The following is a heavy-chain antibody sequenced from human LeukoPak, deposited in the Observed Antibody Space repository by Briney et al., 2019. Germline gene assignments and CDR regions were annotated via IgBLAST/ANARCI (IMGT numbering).Heavy chain of an antibody. V-gene: IGHV1-69*04. Sequence: SVKVSCKASGGTFSSYAISWVRQAPGQGLEWMGRIIPILGIANYAQRFQGRVTITADKSTSTAYMELSSLRSEDTAVYYCAREWELGANGPNAFDIWGQGTMVTVSS. CDR1: GGTFSSYA. J-gene: IGHJ3*02. CDR3: AREWELGANGPNAFDI. D-gene: IGHD1-26*01. CDR2: IIPILGIA.